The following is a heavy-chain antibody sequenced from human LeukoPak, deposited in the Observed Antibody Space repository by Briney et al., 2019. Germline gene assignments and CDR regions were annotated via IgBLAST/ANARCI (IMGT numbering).Heavy chain of an antibody. Sequence: PGGSLRLSCAASGFTFSSYAMHWVRQAPGKGLEYVSAISSNGGSTYHANSVKGRFTISRDNSKNTLYLQMGSLRAEDMAVYYCARASSSSFFSAFDIWGQGTMVTVSS. CDR1: GFTFSSYA. J-gene: IGHJ3*02. CDR2: ISSNGGST. CDR3: ARASSSSFFSAFDI. D-gene: IGHD6-13*01. V-gene: IGHV3-64*01.